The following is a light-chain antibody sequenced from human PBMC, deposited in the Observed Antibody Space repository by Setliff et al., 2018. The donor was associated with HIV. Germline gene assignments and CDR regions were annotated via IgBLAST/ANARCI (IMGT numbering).Light chain of an antibody. V-gene: IGLV1-40*01. Sequence: QSALTQPPSVSGAPGQRVTISCTGSSSNIGAGYDVHWYQQLPGTAPKVLIYGNNNRPSGVPDRFSGSKSGTSASLAISGLRSEDEADYYCAAWDDSLSGYVFGTGTKV. CDR2: GNN. CDR3: AAWDDSLSGYV. CDR1: SSNIGAGYD. J-gene: IGLJ1*01.